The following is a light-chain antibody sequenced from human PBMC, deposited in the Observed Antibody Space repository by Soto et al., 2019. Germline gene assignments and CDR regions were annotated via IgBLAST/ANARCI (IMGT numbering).Light chain of an antibody. V-gene: IGKV3-20*01. CDR2: DAS. CDR1: QSVSSSY. J-gene: IGKJ3*01. CDR3: QHYGSSHFA. Sequence: EIVLTQSPGTLSLSPGERATLSCRASQSVSSSYLAWYQQKPGQAPRLLIYDASSRATGIPDRFSGRGSGTDFTLTIIRLEPEDFAVYYCQHYGSSHFAFGPGTKVDIK.